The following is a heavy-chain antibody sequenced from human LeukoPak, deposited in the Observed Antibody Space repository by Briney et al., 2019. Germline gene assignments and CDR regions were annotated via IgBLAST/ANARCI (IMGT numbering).Heavy chain of an antibody. J-gene: IGHJ4*02. CDR1: GYTFTGYY. CDR3: LSQYYDSSGYYSFDY. CDR2: INPNSGGT. D-gene: IGHD3-22*01. Sequence: ASVKVSCKASGYTFTGYYMHWVRQAPGQGLEWMGWINPNSGGTNYAQKFQGRVTMTRDTSISTAYMGLSRLRSDDTAVYYCLSQYYDSSGYYSFDYWGQGTLVTVSS. V-gene: IGHV1-2*02.